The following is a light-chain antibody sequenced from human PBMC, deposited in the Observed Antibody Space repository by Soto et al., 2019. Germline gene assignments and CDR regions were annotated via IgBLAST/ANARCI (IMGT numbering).Light chain of an antibody. CDR1: SSDVGGYNY. J-gene: IGLJ3*02. V-gene: IGLV2-14*01. Sequence: QSALTQPASVSGSPGQSITISCTGTSSDVGGYNYVSWYQHHPGKAPKLMIYEVSNRPSGVSNHFSGSKSGNTASLTISGLQAEDEADYYCSSYTTSGTWVFGGGTKLTVL. CDR3: SSYTTSGTWV. CDR2: EVS.